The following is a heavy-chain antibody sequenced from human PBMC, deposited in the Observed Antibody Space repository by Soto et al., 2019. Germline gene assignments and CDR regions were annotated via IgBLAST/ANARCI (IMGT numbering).Heavy chain of an antibody. CDR3: ARRAVEGATEGHWFDP. D-gene: IGHD1-26*01. CDR1: GISISRYY. Sequence: SETLSLTCTVPGISISRYYWSWIRQPPGKGLEWIGYMYDSGSTDYNPSLKSRVTISVDTSKNQFSLKLNSVTAADTAVYYCARRAVEGATEGHWFDPWGPGTLVTVSS. V-gene: IGHV4-59*01. CDR2: MYDSGST. J-gene: IGHJ5*02.